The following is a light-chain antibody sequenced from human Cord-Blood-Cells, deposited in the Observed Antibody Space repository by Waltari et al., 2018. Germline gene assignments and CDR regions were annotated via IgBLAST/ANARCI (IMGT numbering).Light chain of an antibody. CDR1: SSNLGAGYD. CDR2: GNS. J-gene: IGLJ3*02. CDR3: QSYDSSLSGSWV. Sequence: QSVLTQPPSVSGAPGQRVTIPCTGSSSNLGAGYDVPWYQQLPGTAPKLLIYGNSNRPSGVPDRFSGSKSGTSASLAITGLQAEDEADYYCQSYDSSLSGSWVFGGGTKLTVL. V-gene: IGLV1-40*01.